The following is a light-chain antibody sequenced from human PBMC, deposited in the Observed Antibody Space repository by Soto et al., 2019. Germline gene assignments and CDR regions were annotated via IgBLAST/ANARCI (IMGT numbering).Light chain of an antibody. CDR2: GAS. V-gene: IGKV3-20*01. J-gene: IGKJ1*01. CDR1: QSVISTY. Sequence: EIVLTQSPGTLSLSPGEGATLSCRASQSVISTYLAWYQQRPGQAPRLLIYGASNRASGIPDRFSGSGSGTDFTLTISRLVPEDFAVYSCQQYGSSLTWTFGQGTKVEIK. CDR3: QQYGSSLTWT.